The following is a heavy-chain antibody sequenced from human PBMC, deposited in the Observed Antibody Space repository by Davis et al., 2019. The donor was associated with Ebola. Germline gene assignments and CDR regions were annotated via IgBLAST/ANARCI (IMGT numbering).Heavy chain of an antibody. D-gene: IGHD3-10*01. V-gene: IGHV2-70*11. CDR3: ARIAYYYGSGSPGGLGYYYDGMDV. J-gene: IGHJ6*02. CDR2: IDWDDDK. CDR1: GFSLSTSGMC. Sequence: SGPTLLKPTQTLTLTCTFSGFSLSTSGMCVSWIRQPPGKALEWLARIDWDDDKYYSTSLKTRLTISKDTSKNQVVLTMTNMDPVETATYYCARIAYYYGSGSPGGLGYYYDGMDVWGQGTTVTVSS.